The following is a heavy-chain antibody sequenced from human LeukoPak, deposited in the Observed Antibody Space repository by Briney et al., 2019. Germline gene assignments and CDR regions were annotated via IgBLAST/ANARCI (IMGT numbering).Heavy chain of an antibody. V-gene: IGHV4-61*08. D-gene: IGHD6-19*01. CDR2: IYYSGST. CDR1: GGSISSGDYY. CDR3: AYSSGWELYFDY. Sequence: TSQTLSLTCTVSGGSISSGDYYWRWIRQPPGKGLERIGYIYYSGSTNYNPSLKSRVTISVDTSKNQFSLKLSSVTAADTAVYYCAYSSGWELYFDYWGQGTLVTVSS. J-gene: IGHJ4*02.